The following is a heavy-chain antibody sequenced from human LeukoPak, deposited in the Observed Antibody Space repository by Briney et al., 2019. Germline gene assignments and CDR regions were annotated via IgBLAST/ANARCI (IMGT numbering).Heavy chain of an antibody. CDR1: GFTFSNYG. CDR3: VELGITMIGGV. D-gene: IGHD3-10*02. CDR2: ISSSGSTI. V-gene: IGHV3-48*04. Sequence: PGGSLRLSCAASGFTFSNYGLSWVRQAPGKGLEWVSYISSSGSTIYYADSVKGRFTISRDNAKNSLYLQMNSLRAEDTAVYYCVELGITMIGGVWGKGTTVTISS. J-gene: IGHJ6*04.